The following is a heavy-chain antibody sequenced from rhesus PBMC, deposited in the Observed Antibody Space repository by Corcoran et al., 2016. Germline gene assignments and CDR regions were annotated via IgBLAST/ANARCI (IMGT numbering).Heavy chain of an antibody. CDR1: GFTFSSYG. V-gene: IGHV3S5*01. D-gene: IGHD4-23*01. Sequence: EVQLVETGGGLVQPGGSLKLSCAASGFTFSSYGMSWVRQAPGKGLEWVSAINSGGGSTYYPDSEKGRFTIPRDNSKNTLALQMNSLRAEDTAVYYCAKGWDTVTTIDYWGQGVLVTVSS. J-gene: IGHJ4*01. CDR2: INSGGGST. CDR3: AKGWDTVTTIDY.